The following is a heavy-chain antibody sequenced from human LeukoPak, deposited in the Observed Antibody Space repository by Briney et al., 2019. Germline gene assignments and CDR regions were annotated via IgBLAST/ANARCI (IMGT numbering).Heavy chain of an antibody. D-gene: IGHD1-26*01. CDR3: TRVGLTSGSYFSFDY. J-gene: IGHJ4*02. Sequence: GGSLRLSCEASGFTFSSYAIRWVRQAPGTGLEWVSSIPGSGGATYYADSVRGRFSISRDSSKNTVYLQMNSLRVEDTAVYYCTRVGLTSGSYFSFDYWGQGTLVTVSS. CDR1: GFTFSSYA. V-gene: IGHV3-23*01. CDR2: IPGSGGAT.